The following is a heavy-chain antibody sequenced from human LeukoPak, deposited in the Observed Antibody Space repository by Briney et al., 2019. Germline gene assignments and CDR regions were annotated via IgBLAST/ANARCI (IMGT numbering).Heavy chain of an antibody. J-gene: IGHJ5*02. Sequence: SETLSLTCTVSGGSISSYYWSWIRQPPGEGLEWIGYIYYSGSTNYNPSLKSRVTISVDTSKNQFSLKLSSVTAADTAVYYCARQILRFDPWGQGTLVTVSS. CDR1: GGSISSYY. CDR2: IYYSGST. CDR3: ARQILRFDP. V-gene: IGHV4-59*08.